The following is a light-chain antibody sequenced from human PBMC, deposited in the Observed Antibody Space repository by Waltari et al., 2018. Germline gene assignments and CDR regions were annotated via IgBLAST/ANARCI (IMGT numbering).Light chain of an antibody. J-gene: IGKJ2*01. CDR2: AAS. CDR1: QAISSW. CDR3: QQHDNLPYT. Sequence: DIQMTQSPSSVSASVGDIVTITCRASQAISSWLAWYQQKPGKAPKLLIYAASSLQSGVPSRFSGSGFGTDFTLTISSLQPEDFATYYCQQHDNLPYTFGQGTKLEIK. V-gene: IGKV1-12*01.